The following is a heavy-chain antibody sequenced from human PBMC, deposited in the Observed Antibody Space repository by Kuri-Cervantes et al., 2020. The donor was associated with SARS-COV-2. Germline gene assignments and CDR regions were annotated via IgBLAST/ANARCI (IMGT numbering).Heavy chain of an antibody. D-gene: IGHD6-13*01. Sequence: SQTHSLPHAISGDSVSSNSAAWNWIRQSPSRGLEWLGRTFYRSKWYNDYAVSVKSRITINPDTSKNQFSLQLNSVTPEDTAVYYCARDRDLAGGMDVWGQGTTVTVSS. CDR3: ARDRDLAGGMDV. J-gene: IGHJ6*02. V-gene: IGHV6-1*01. CDR1: GDSVSSNSAA. CDR2: TFYRSKWYN.